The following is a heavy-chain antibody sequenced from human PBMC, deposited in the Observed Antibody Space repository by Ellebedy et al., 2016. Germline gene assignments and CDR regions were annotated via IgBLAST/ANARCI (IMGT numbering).Heavy chain of an antibody. CDR1: GGSFSGYY. D-gene: IGHD3-3*01. V-gene: IGHV4-4*07. CDR2: IYTSGST. J-gene: IGHJ3*02. Sequence: SETLSLXXAVYGGSFSGYYWSWIRQPAGKGLEWIGRIYTSGSTNYNPSLKSRVTMSVDTSKNQFSLKLSSVTAADTAVYYCARELGDAFDIWGQGTMVTVSS. CDR3: ARELGDAFDI.